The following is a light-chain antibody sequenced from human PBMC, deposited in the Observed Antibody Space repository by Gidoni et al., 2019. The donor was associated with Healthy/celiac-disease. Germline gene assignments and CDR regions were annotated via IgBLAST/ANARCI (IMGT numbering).Light chain of an antibody. Sequence: DIVLTQSPGTLSLSPGERATLSCRASQSVSSSYLAWYQQKPGQAPRLLIYGASSRATGIPDRFNGSGSGTDFTLTISRLEPEDFAVYYCQQYGSSLLTFGGGTKVEIK. V-gene: IGKV3-20*01. J-gene: IGKJ4*01. CDR3: QQYGSSLLT. CDR2: GAS. CDR1: QSVSSSY.